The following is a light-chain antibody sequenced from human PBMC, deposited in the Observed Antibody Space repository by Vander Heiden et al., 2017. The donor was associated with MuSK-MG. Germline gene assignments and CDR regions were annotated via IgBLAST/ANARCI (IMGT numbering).Light chain of an antibody. V-gene: IGKV1-39*01. CDR2: AAS. Sequence: DIQMTQSPSSLSASVGDRVILTCRSSQSISTYLNWYQQKPGKAPKLLIYAASSLQSGVPSRFSGSGYGTDFTLTISIRQPEDFATYYCQHSDNSPHFTFGHGTKVXIK. CDR3: QHSDNSPHFT. J-gene: IGKJ3*01. CDR1: QSISTY.